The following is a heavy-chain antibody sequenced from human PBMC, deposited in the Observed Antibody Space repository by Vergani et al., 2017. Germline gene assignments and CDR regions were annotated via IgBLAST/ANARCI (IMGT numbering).Heavy chain of an antibody. V-gene: IGHV3-9*01. Sequence: EVQLVESGGGLVQPGRSLRLSCAASGFTFDDYAMHWVRQAPGKGLEWVSGISWNSGSIGYADSVKGRFTISRDNAKNSLYLQMNSLRAEDTALYYCAKDTYGDYVPYAFDIWGQGTMVTVSS. J-gene: IGHJ3*02. D-gene: IGHD4-17*01. CDR3: AKDTYGDYVPYAFDI. CDR1: GFTFDDYA. CDR2: ISWNSGSI.